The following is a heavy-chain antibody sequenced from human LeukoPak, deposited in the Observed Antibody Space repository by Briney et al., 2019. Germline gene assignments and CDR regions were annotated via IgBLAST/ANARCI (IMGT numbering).Heavy chain of an antibody. J-gene: IGHJ4*02. D-gene: IGHD1-26*01. Sequence: PGRSLRLSCAASRFTFSSYAMHWVRQAPGKGLEWVAVISYDGSNKYYADSVKGRFTISRDNSKNTLYLQMNSLRAEDTAVYYCASTLGATESSQFDYWGQGTLVTVSS. CDR1: RFTFSSYA. CDR2: ISYDGSNK. V-gene: IGHV3-30-3*01. CDR3: ASTLGATESSQFDY.